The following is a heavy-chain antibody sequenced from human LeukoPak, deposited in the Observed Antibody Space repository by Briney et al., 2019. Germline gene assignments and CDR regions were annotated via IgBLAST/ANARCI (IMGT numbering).Heavy chain of an antibody. CDR3: AKYTFSWYEDY. J-gene: IGHJ4*02. V-gene: IGHV3-23*01. CDR1: GFTFSSYA. CDR2: ISGSGINT. Sequence: GSLRLSCAASGFTFSSYAMSWVRQAPGKGLEWVSVISGSGINTYYADSVKGRFTISRDNSKNTLYLQMNTLRAEDTALYYCAKYTFSWYEDYWGQGTLVIVSS. D-gene: IGHD6-13*01.